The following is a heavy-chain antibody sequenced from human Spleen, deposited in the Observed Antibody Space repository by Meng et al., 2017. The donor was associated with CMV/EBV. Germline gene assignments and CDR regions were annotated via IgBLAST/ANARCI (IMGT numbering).Heavy chain of an antibody. D-gene: IGHD3-16*01. V-gene: IGHV3-30*02. CDR3: ARRGAKGGLYYYYGMDV. Sequence: WGSLRLSCAASGFTFDTYGMHWVRQAPGKGLEWVAFIRHDGSNKFYGDSVKGRFTISRDNSKNTLYLQMNSLRAEDTAVYYCARRGAKGGLYYYYGMDVWGQGTTVTVSS. J-gene: IGHJ6*02. CDR2: IRHDGSNK. CDR1: GFTFDTYG.